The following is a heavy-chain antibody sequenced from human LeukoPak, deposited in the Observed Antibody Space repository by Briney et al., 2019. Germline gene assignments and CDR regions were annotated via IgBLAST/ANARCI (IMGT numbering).Heavy chain of an antibody. D-gene: IGHD1-26*01. CDR1: GGSISSGDYY. V-gene: IGHV4-61*08. J-gene: IGHJ3*02. Sequence: SETLSLTCTVSGGSISSGDYYWSWIRQPPGKGLEWIGYIYYSGSTNYNPSLKSRVTISVDTSKNQFSLRLSSVTAADTAVYYCARQWELSAFDIWGQGTMVTVSS. CDR3: ARQWELSAFDI. CDR2: IYYSGST.